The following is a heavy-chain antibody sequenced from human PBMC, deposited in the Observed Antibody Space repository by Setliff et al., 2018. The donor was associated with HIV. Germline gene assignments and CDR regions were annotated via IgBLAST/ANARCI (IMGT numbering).Heavy chain of an antibody. CDR3: ARGSMIAHYYYYGMDV. D-gene: IGHD3-22*01. CDR2: ISSSGSTI. J-gene: IGHJ6*02. Sequence: GGSLRLSCAASGFPFSDHYMSWIRQAPGKGLEWVSYISSSGSTIYYADSVKGRFTISRDNAKNSLYLQMNSLRAEDTAVYYCARGSMIAHYYYYGMDVWGQGTTVTVSS. V-gene: IGHV3-11*01. CDR1: GFPFSDHY.